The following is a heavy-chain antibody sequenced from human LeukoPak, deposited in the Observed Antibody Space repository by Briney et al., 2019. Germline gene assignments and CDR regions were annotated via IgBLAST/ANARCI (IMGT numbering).Heavy chain of an antibody. D-gene: IGHD3-10*02. Sequence: SETLSLTCTVSGASISSTTYYWGWIRQPPRKGLEWIASIYYSGSTYYNPSLKSRVTMSVDTSKNLFSLKLNSVTAADTAVYYCARAPTFGYWFDPWGQGTLVTVSS. V-gene: IGHV4-39*07. CDR1: GASISSTTYY. CDR2: IYYSGST. CDR3: ARAPTFGYWFDP. J-gene: IGHJ5*02.